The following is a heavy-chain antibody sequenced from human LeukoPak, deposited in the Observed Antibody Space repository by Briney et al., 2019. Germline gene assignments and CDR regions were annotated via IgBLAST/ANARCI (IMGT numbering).Heavy chain of an antibody. CDR3: ARGLVAGYCTV. V-gene: IGHV4-34*01. CDR1: GGSFSGYY. D-gene: IGHD2-8*01. J-gene: IGHJ6*02. CDR2: INHSGST. Sequence: SETLSLTCAGYGGSFSGYYWSWIRQPPGKGLEWIGEINHSGSTNCNPSLKSRATISVDTSKNQFPLKLNSVTAADTAIYYCARGLVAGYCTVWGQGTTVTVSS.